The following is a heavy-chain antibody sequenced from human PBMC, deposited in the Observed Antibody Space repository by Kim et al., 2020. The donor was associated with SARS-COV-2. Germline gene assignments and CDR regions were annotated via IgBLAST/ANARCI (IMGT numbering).Heavy chain of an antibody. Sequence: GGSLRLSCAASGFTFSSYGMHWVRQAPGKGLEWVAVISYDGSNKYYADSVKGRFTISRDNSKNTLYLQMNSLRAEDTAVYYCAKGLSEGCMAGLDYWGQGTLVTVSS. D-gene: IGHD6-19*01. V-gene: IGHV3-30*18. CDR2: ISYDGSNK. CDR1: GFTFSSYG. CDR3: AKGLSEGCMAGLDY. J-gene: IGHJ4*02.